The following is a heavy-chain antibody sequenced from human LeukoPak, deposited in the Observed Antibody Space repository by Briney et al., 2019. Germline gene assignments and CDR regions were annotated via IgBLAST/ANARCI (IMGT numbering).Heavy chain of an antibody. D-gene: IGHD2-8*01. CDR1: GFTFSEFA. V-gene: IGHV3-23*01. CDR3: AKDSIERNGIYDAFDV. CDR2: IGGGGVDR. Sequence: PGGSLRLSCVASGFTFSEFAMSWVRQVPGKGPEWVSHIGGGGVDREYEESVKGRFTVSRDNSRNSLYLQMNSLRGEDTAIYYCAKDSIERNGIYDAFDVWGQGTKVTVAS. J-gene: IGHJ3*01.